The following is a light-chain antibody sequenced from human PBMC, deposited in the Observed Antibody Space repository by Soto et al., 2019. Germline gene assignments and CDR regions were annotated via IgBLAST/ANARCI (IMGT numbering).Light chain of an antibody. CDR2: QDS. J-gene: IGLJ2*01. V-gene: IGLV3-1*01. CDR1: KLGDKY. Sequence: YELTQPPSVSVSPGQTASITCSGDKLGDKYACWYQQKPGQSPVLVIYQDSKRPSGITERFSGSNSGNTATLTISGTQAMDEADYYCQAWDSSNRVVFGGGTQLTVL. CDR3: QAWDSSNRVV.